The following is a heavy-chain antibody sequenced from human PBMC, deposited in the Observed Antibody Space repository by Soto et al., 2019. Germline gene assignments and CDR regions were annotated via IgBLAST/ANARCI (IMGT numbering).Heavy chain of an antibody. D-gene: IGHD6-13*01. CDR3: ARAVGRGRYSSSWGHEDYYYYYMDV. CDR1: GFTFSSYS. V-gene: IGHV3-48*01. CDR2: ISSSSSTI. J-gene: IGHJ6*03. Sequence: GGSLRLSCAASGFTFSSYSMNWVRQAPGKGLEWVSYISSSSSTIYYADSVKGRFTISRDNAKNSLYLQMNSLRAEDTTVYYYARAVGRGRYSSSWGHEDYYYYYMDVWGKGTTVTVSS.